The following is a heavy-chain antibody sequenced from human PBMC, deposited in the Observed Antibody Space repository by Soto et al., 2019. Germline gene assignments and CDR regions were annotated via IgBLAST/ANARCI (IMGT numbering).Heavy chain of an antibody. CDR1: GNTFTDYL. CDR3: ACEVEYSSSSGFDV. Sequence: QVQLVQSGAEVQKPGASVKVSCKASGNTFTDYLINWVRQASGQGLEWMGWMDPNNGNTVYAQKFQGRLTMTRDRSKDTAYMELSSLGSDDTAVYFCACEVEYSSSSGFDVWGQGTTVTVSS. D-gene: IGHD4-4*01. V-gene: IGHV1-8*01. J-gene: IGHJ6*02. CDR2: MDPNNGNT.